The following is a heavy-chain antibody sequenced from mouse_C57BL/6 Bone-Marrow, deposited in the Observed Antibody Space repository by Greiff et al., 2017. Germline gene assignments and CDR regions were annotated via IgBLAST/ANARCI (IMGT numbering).Heavy chain of an antibody. J-gene: IGHJ1*03. V-gene: IGHV14-4*01. CDR3: TTGYFDV. Sequence: VQLQQSGAELVRPGASVKLSCTASGFNIKDDYMHWVKQRPGQGLEWIGWIDPENGDTEYASKFQGKATITANTSSNTAFLQLSSLTSEDSAVYYCTTGYFDVWGTGTTVTVSS. CDR2: IDPENGDT. CDR1: GFNIKDDY.